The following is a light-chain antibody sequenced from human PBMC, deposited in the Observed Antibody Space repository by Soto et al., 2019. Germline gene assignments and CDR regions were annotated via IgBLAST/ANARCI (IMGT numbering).Light chain of an antibody. J-gene: IGLJ1*01. CDR3: AVWDDSLNGFDV. Sequence: QSVLTQPPSASGTPGQTITISCSGSRSNIGSNSVNWYQQLPGAAPKLLIYYDSQRPSGVPDRFSGSKSGTSASLAISGLQSEDEADFYCAVWDDSLNGFDVFGTGTKVTVL. CDR1: RSNIGSNS. V-gene: IGLV1-44*01. CDR2: YDS.